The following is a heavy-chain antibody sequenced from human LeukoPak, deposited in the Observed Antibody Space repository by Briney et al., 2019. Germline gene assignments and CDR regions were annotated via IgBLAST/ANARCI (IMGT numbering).Heavy chain of an antibody. CDR2: IYYSGST. V-gene: IGHV4-39*01. CDR3: ARHTSYSSGWYNY. D-gene: IGHD6-19*01. CDR1: VGSISSSSYY. Sequence: TETLSLTCTVSVGSISSSSYYWGWIRQPPGKGLEWIGSIYYSGSTYYNPSLKSRVTISVDTSKNQFSLKLSSVTAADTAVYYCARHTSYSSGWYNYWGQGTLVTVSS. J-gene: IGHJ4*02.